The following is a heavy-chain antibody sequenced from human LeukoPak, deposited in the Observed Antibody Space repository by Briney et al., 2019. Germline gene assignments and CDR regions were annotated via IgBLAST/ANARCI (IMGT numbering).Heavy chain of an antibody. CDR3: ARKWIFDY. CDR2: IYYSGST. V-gene: IGHV4-4*02. J-gene: IGHJ4*02. CDR1: GGSISSSNW. Sequence: SGTLSLTCAVSGGSISSSNWWSWVRQPPGKGLEWIGSIYYSGSTYYNPSLKSRVTISVDTSKNQFSLKLSSVTAADTAVYYCARKWIFDYWGQGTLVTVSS. D-gene: IGHD5-12*01.